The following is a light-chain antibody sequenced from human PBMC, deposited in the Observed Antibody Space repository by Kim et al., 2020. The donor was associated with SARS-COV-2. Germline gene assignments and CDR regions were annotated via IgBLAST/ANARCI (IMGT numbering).Light chain of an antibody. J-gene: IGLJ2*01. CDR1: SGSIASNY. Sequence: LTQPHSVSESPGKTVTISCTGSSGSIASNYVQWYQQRPGSAPTTVIYEDNQRPSGVPDRFSGSIDSSSNSASLTISGLKTEDEAYYYCQSYDSSNVVFGGGTQLTVL. V-gene: IGLV6-57*02. CDR2: EDN. CDR3: QSYDSSNVV.